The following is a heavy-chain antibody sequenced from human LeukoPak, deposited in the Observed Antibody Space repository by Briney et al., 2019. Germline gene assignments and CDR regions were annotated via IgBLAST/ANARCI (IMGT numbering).Heavy chain of an antibody. D-gene: IGHD6-13*01. CDR1: GGSISSYY. Sequence: SETLSLTCTVSGGSISSYYWGWIRQPPGKGLEWIGSIYYSGSTYYNPSLKSRVTISVDTSKNQFSLKLSSVTAADTAVYYCARAKTGSNWYYFDYWGQGTLVTVSS. V-gene: IGHV4-39*07. CDR3: ARAKTGSNWYYFDY. CDR2: IYYSGST. J-gene: IGHJ4*02.